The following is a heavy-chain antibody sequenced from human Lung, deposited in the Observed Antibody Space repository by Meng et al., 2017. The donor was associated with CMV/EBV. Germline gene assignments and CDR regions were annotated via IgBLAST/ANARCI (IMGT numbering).Heavy chain of an antibody. V-gene: IGHV3-30*02. CDR1: GFSFTEYG. CDR2: IRMDESDK. Sequence: GESXKISCAASGFSFTEYGMHWVRQTPDKGLEWVAFIRMDESDKFYGASVKGRFTISRDMSRKTLFLQMNSLRTDDTGVYYCAKDDPVVAMWGQRTLVTVSS. CDR3: AKDDPVVAM. D-gene: IGHD4-23*01. J-gene: IGHJ4*02.